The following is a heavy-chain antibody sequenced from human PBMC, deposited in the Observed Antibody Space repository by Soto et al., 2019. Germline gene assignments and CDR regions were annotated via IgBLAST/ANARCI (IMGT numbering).Heavy chain of an antibody. J-gene: IGHJ4*02. D-gene: IGHD6-19*01. CDR2: INAGKGYT. CDR1: GYTFTGYA. Sequence: QVQLVQSGAEEKKPGASVKVSCKASGYTFTGYAMHWVRQAPGQRLEWMGWINAGKGYTKYSQKFQGRVTITRDTSPSQAYMELSSLRSEAAAVYYSARAVAVPADFDYWGQGTLVTVSS. CDR3: ARAVAVPADFDY. V-gene: IGHV1-3*05.